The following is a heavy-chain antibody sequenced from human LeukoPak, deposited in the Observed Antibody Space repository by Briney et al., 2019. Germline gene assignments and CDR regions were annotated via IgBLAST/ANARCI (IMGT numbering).Heavy chain of an antibody. CDR1: GGSISSYY. CDR2: IYYSGST. V-gene: IGHV4-59*01. J-gene: IGHJ6*02. Sequence: PSETLSLTCTVSGGSISSYYWSWVRQPAGKGLEWVGYIYYSGSTNYNPSLKSRVTISVDTSKNQSSLKLSSVTAADTAVYYCARGGAGDIVVVPSRQDYGMDVWGQGTTVTVSS. D-gene: IGHD2-15*01. CDR3: ARGGAGDIVVVPSRQDYGMDV.